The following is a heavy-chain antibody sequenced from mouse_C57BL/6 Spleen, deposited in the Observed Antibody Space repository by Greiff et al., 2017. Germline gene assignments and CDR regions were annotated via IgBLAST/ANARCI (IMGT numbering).Heavy chain of an antibody. Sequence: VQLQQPGAELVKPGASVKMSCKASGYTFTSYWITWVKQRPGQGLEWIGDIYPGSGSTNYNEKFKSKATLTVDKSSSTAYMQLSSLTSEDSAVYCCARSGGKKAMDYWGQGTSVTVSS. D-gene: IGHD3-1*01. V-gene: IGHV1-55*01. CDR1: GYTFTSYW. J-gene: IGHJ4*01. CDR2: IYPGSGST. CDR3: ARSGGKKAMDY.